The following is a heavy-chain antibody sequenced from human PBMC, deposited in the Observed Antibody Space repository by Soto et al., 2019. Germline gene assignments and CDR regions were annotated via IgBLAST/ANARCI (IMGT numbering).Heavy chain of an antibody. D-gene: IGHD3-22*01. J-gene: IGHJ6*02. V-gene: IGHV2-26*01. Sequence: QVTLKESGPVLVKPTETLTLTCTVSGFSLSNARMGVSWIRQPPGKALEWLAHIFSNDEKSYSTSLKSRLTISKDTSKSQVVLTMTNMDPVDTATYYCARILSGYYDSSCYYWYYYYGMDVWGQGTTVTVSS. CDR3: ARILSGYYDSSCYYWYYYYGMDV. CDR2: IFSNDEK. CDR1: GFSLSNARMG.